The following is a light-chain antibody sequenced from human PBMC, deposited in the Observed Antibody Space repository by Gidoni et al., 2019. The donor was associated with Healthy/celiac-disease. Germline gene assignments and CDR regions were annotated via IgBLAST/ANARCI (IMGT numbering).Light chain of an antibody. V-gene: IGKV3-11*01. CDR3: QQRSNWPPWT. CDR1: QSVSSY. J-gene: IGKJ1*01. Sequence: ELVLTQSPATLSLSPGERATLSCRASQSVSSYLAWYQQKPGQAPRLLIYDASNRATGIPARFSGSGCGTDFTLTISSLEPEDFAVYYCQQRSNWPPWTFGQGTKVEIK. CDR2: DAS.